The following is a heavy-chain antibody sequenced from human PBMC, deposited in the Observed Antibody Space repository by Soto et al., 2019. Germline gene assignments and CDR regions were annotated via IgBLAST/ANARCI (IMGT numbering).Heavy chain of an antibody. D-gene: IGHD1-7*01. CDR1: GYTFTSYD. V-gene: IGHV1-8*01. Sequence: ASVKVSCKASGYTFTSYDINWVRQATGQGLEWMGWMNPNSGNTGYAQKFQGRVTMTRNTSISTAYMELSSLRSEDTAVYYCAREGPAGTTNAINWFDPWGQGTLVTVSS. J-gene: IGHJ5*02. CDR3: AREGPAGTTNAINWFDP. CDR2: MNPNSGNT.